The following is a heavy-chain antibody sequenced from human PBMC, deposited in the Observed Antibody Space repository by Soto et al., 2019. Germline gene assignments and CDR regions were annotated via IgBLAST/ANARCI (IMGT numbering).Heavy chain of an antibody. CDR2: IGSGGDGI. V-gene: IGHV3-23*01. CDR3: ATYGQHLMDS. J-gene: IGHJ4*02. CDR1: GFTFSSYA. Sequence: GGSLRLSCAASGFTFSSYAMKWVRQAPGKGLEWVSVIGSGGDGIHYADSVKGRFTISRDNSKNTVNLQMNSLRAEDTAVYYCATYGQHLMDSWGQGTLVTVSS. D-gene: IGHD4-17*01.